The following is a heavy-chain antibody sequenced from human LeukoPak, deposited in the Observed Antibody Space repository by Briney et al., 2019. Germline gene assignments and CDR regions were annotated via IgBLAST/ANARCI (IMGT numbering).Heavy chain of an antibody. CDR2: INHSGST. J-gene: IGHJ6*03. Sequence: SETLSLTCAVYGGSFRGYYWSWIRQPPGKGLEWIGEINHSGSTNYNPSLKSRVTISVDTSKNQFSLKLSSVTAADTAVHYCARRNYPLYYYYYYMDVWGKGTTVTVSS. V-gene: IGHV4-34*01. CDR3: ARRNYPLYYYYYYMDV. D-gene: IGHD4-11*01. CDR1: GGSFRGYY.